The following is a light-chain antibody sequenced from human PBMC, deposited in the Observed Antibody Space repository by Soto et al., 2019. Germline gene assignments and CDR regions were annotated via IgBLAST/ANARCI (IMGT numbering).Light chain of an antibody. J-gene: IGKJ1*01. Sequence: EIVLTQSPGTLSLSPGERATLSCRASQSISDTLAWYQQKPGQAPRLLIYGASARATGFPARFSGSGSGTDFTLTISSLQSEDFAVYYCKQYNNWPWTFGQGTKVDIK. CDR1: QSISDT. CDR2: GAS. V-gene: IGKV3-15*01. CDR3: KQYNNWPWT.